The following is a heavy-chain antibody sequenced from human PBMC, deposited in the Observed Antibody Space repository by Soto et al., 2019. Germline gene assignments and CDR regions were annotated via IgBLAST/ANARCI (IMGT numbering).Heavy chain of an antibody. D-gene: IGHD3-3*01. CDR3: XXXFGWYFRSGYMDG. V-gene: IGHV3-21*02. Sequence: EVQLVESGGGLVKPGGSLRLSCAASGFDFSSYSMNWVRQAPGKGLEWVSSINEDSSYIYYAHSLRGRFTISRDNAKXXXXXXXXXXXXXXXXXXXXXXXFGWYFRSGYMDGWGDGATVTVSS. CDR1: GFDFSSYS. CDR2: INEDSSYI. J-gene: IGHJ6*03.